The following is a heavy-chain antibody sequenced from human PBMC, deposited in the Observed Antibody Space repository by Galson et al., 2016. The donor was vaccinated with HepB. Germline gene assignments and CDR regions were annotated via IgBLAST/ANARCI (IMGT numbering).Heavy chain of an antibody. D-gene: IGHD3-22*01. J-gene: IGHJ3*02. V-gene: IGHV3-21*01. CDR1: GITLRGYA. Sequence: SLRLSCAASGITLRGYAMNWVRQAPGKGLDWVSCISRGGTYTNYADSVKGRFTVSRDNAKNSLYLQMNNLRAEDTALYYCASERLDSSGYSYPDAFEIWGLGTMVTVSS. CDR2: ISRGGTYT. CDR3: ASERLDSSGYSYPDAFEI.